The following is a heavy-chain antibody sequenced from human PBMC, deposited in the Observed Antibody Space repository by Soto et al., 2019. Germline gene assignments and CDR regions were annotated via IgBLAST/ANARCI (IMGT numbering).Heavy chain of an antibody. CDR3: AKSGSREWLRSPRPTPEPDLDY. Sequence: EVQLLESGGGLVQPGGSLRLSCAASGFTFSSYAMSWVRQAPGKGLAWVSAMSGSGGSTYYADSVKGRFTISRDNSKNTLYLQMNSLRAEDTAVYYCAKSGSREWLRSPRPTPEPDLDYWGQGTLVTVSS. V-gene: IGHV3-23*01. CDR2: MSGSGGST. J-gene: IGHJ4*02. CDR1: GFTFSSYA. D-gene: IGHD5-12*01.